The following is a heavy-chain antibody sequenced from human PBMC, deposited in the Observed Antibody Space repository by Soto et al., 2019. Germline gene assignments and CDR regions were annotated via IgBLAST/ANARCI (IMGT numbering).Heavy chain of an antibody. J-gene: IGHJ6*02. V-gene: IGHV4-30-4*01. D-gene: IGHD3-3*01. CDR1: GGSISSGDYY. Sequence: PSETLSLTCTVSGGSISSGDYYWSWIRQPPGKGLEWIGYIYYSGSTYYHPSLKSRVTISVDTSKNQFSLKLSSVTAADTAVYYCARDPRGNFWSGTTIYGMDVWGQGTTVTVSS. CDR3: ARDPRGNFWSGTTIYGMDV. CDR2: IYYSGST.